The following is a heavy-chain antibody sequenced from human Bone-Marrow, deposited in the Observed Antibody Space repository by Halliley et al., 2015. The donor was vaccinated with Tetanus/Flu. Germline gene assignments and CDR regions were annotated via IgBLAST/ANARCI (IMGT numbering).Heavy chain of an antibody. Sequence: IGYIYHSGETYYNPSLKSRVAMSIDTSSNQFSLNLNSVSAADTAVYYCAKQGRGYCSGWSCYSWGPGTLVTVSS. J-gene: IGHJ4*02. CDR3: AKQGRGYCSGWSCYS. CDR2: IYHSGET. V-gene: IGHV4-59*04. D-gene: IGHD2-15*01.